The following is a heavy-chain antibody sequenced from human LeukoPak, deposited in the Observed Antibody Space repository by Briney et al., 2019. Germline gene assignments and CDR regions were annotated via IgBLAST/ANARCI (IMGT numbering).Heavy chain of an antibody. CDR2: IYYSGST. CDR3: ARGDCSNTSCYEAGHYYGMDV. D-gene: IGHD2-2*01. CDR1: GGSISSYF. J-gene: IGHJ6*02. Sequence: SETLSLTCTVSGGSISSYFWSWIRQPPGKGLEWIGYIYYSGSTNYNPSLKSRVTISVDTSKNQFSLKLSSVTAADTAVYYCARGDCSNTSCYEAGHYYGMDVWGQGTTVAVSS. V-gene: IGHV4-59*01.